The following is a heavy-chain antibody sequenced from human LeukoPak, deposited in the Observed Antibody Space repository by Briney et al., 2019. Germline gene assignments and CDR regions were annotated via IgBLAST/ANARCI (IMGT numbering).Heavy chain of an antibody. Sequence: ASVKVSCKASGYTFTGYYMHWVRQAPGQGLEWMGWINPNSGGTNYAQKFQGRVTMTRDTSISTTYMELSRLSSDDTAVYYCARRGVLSEYYYYYGMDVWGRGTTVTVSS. CDR2: INPNSGGT. V-gene: IGHV1-2*02. D-gene: IGHD3-16*02. CDR3: ARRGVLSEYYYYYGMDV. CDR1: GYTFTGYY. J-gene: IGHJ6*02.